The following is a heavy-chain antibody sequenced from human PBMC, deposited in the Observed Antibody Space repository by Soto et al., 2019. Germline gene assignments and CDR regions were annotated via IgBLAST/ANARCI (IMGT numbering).Heavy chain of an antibody. D-gene: IGHD3-22*01. CDR1: GFTFSSYG. J-gene: IGHJ4*02. Sequence: QVQLVESGGGVVQPGRSLRLSCAASGFTFSSYGMHWVRQAPGKGLEWVAVISYDGSNKYYADSVKGRCTISRDNSKNTLYLQMNSLRAEDTAVYYCAKEQVDYYDSSGYSDYWGQGTLVTVSS. CDR2: ISYDGSNK. CDR3: AKEQVDYYDSSGYSDY. V-gene: IGHV3-30*18.